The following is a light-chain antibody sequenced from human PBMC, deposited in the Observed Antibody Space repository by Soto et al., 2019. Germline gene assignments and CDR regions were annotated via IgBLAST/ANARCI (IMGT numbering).Light chain of an antibody. Sequence: DIQMTQSPSSLSASVGDRVTITCRASQDINYYLAWYQQKPGKVPKLLIYLASTLHSGVPSRFSGSRWGTDFTLTISGLQPKDVATYYCQKYDNAPLTFGGGTKVEI. J-gene: IGKJ4*01. CDR3: QKYDNAPLT. V-gene: IGKV1-27*01. CDR1: QDINYY. CDR2: LAS.